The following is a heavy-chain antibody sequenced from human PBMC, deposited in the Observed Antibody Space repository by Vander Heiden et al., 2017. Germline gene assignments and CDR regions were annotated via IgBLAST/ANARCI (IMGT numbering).Heavy chain of an antibody. CDR1: RFTFSSYA. Sequence: EVQLLESGGGLVQPGGSLRPSCAASRFTFSSYAMGWVGRAPGKGLEWSSAISGSGGSTYYADSVKGRFTISRDNSKNTLYLQMNSLRAEDTAVYYCAKGLRYFDYWGQGTLVTVSS. CDR2: ISGSGGST. D-gene: IGHD3-9*01. V-gene: IGHV3-23*01. CDR3: AKGLRYFDY. J-gene: IGHJ4*02.